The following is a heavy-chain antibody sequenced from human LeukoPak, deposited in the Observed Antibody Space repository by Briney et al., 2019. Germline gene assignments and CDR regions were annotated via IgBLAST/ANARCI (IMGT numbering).Heavy chain of an antibody. Sequence: SQTLSLTCTVSGGSISSGSYYWSWIRQPAGKGLEWIGRIYTSGSTNYNPSLKSRVTISVDTSKNQFSPKLSSVTAADTAVYYCASTGRYYMDVWGKGTTVTVSS. V-gene: IGHV4-61*02. CDR3: ASTGRYYMDV. J-gene: IGHJ6*03. CDR1: GGSISSGSYY. D-gene: IGHD1-14*01. CDR2: IYTSGST.